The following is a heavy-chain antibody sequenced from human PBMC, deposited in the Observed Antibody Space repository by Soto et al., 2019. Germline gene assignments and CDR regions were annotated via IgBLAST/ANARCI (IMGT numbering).Heavy chain of an antibody. V-gene: IGHV3-11*01. CDR3: ARDRYYYDSSGYYYDY. J-gene: IGHJ4*02. D-gene: IGHD3-22*01. CDR2: ISSSGSTI. Sequence: WGSLRLSCAASGFTFIDYYIIFIGQSPWKGLEWVSYISSSGSTIYYADSVKGRFTISGDNAKNSLYLQMNSLRAEDTAVYYCARDRYYYDSSGYYYDYWGQGTLVTVSS. CDR1: GFTFIDYY.